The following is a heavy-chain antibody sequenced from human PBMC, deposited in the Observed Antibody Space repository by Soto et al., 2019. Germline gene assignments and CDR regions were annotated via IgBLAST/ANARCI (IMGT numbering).Heavy chain of an antibody. CDR2: ISAYNGDT. J-gene: IGHJ4*02. CDR3: ARSGAYCTSITCLFDAF. CDR1: GYTFTSYG. D-gene: IGHD1-26*01. V-gene: IGHV1-18*01. Sequence: ASVKVSCKASGYTFTSYGYAWVRQAPGQGLEWMGWISAYNGDTNYAQKFLDRVTLTTDTSTTTVYMELRNLGSDDTAIYYCARSGAYCTSITCLFDAFWGLGTLVIVSS.